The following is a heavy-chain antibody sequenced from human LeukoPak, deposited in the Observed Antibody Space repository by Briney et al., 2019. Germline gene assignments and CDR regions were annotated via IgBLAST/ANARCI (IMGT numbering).Heavy chain of an antibody. CDR1: GGSISTITYY. J-gene: IGHJ3*02. CDR2: IYYSASI. Sequence: SETLSLTCTVSGGSISTITYYWGWVRQSPEKGLEWLATIYYSASIYYSPSLKSRLTISIDTSKNQISLKLNSVTAADTAVYYCARYIWTVDVLTGFDIWGQGTMVTVSS. V-gene: IGHV4-39*07. D-gene: IGHD3-9*01. CDR3: ARYIWTVDVLTGFDI.